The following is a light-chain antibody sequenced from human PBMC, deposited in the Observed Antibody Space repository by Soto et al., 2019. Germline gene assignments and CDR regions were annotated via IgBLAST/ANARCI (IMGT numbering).Light chain of an antibody. CDR3: CSYAGSYIFV. V-gene: IGLV2-14*01. Sequence: QSALTQPASVSGSPGQSITISCTGTSGDIGGYNSVSWYQQHPGKAPKLLIYEVVKRPSGVSNRFSGSKSDNTASLTISGLQAEDEGDYYCCSYAGSYIFVFGTGTKLTVL. CDR2: EVV. CDR1: SGDIGGYNS. J-gene: IGLJ1*01.